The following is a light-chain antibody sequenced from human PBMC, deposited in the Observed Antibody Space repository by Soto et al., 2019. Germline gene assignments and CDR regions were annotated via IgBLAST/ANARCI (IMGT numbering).Light chain of an antibody. V-gene: IGKV1-5*03. CDR3: KKYNSYPWT. J-gene: IGKJ1*01. Sequence: DIQMPQSPSTLSASVGDSVTITGRASQSISSWLAWYQQKPGKATKLLIYKASTLESGVPSNFSGSGSGTEFTLTISSLQPEEFATYYCKKYNSYPWTFGKGTKVDIK. CDR2: KAS. CDR1: QSISSW.